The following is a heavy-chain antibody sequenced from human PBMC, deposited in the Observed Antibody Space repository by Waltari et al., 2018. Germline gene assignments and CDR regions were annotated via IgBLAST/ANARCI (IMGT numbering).Heavy chain of an antibody. D-gene: IGHD1-26*01. CDR2: IHPNSGGT. CDR3: ARSYQSGSYSDY. CDR1: GYAFTSSY. V-gene: IGHV1-2*02. J-gene: IGHJ4*02. Sequence: QVQLVQSGAEVKKPGASVKVSCKTSGYAFTSSYMHWVRQAPGQGLEWMGWIHPNSGGTNYAQKYQGRITMTRDTSISTVYMELSRLISNDTAVYYCARSYQSGSYSDYWGQGTPVTVSS.